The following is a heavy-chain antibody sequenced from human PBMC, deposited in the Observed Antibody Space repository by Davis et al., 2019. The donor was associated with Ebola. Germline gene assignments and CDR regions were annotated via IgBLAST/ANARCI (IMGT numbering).Heavy chain of an antibody. D-gene: IGHD2-15*01. CDR1: GDSVSSKSCY. J-gene: IGHJ6*02. CDR3: ARRIILNSRGGVDV. Sequence: PSETLSLTCTVSGDSVSSKSCYWAWIRQTPGKGLEWLGSVYSSVNTYYNPSLKGRVSISVDTSKNQFSLRLTSVTAADTAVYYCARRIILNSRGGVDVWGQGTTVTVSS. V-gene: IGHV4-39*01. CDR2: VYSSVNT.